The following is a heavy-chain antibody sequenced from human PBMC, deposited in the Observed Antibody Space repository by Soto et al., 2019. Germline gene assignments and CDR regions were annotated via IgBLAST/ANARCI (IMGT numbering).Heavy chain of an antibody. Sequence: SETLSLTCAVYGGSFSAYYWSWVRQPPGKGLEWIGEIIHSESTKYNPSLKSRVTISVDTSKNQFSLKLSSVTAADTAVYYCARQRPTDGGWEFANYYGMDVWGQGTPVTVSS. J-gene: IGHJ6*02. V-gene: IGHV4-34*12. CDR2: IIHSEST. CDR1: GGSFSAYY. D-gene: IGHD1-26*01. CDR3: ARQRPTDGGWEFANYYGMDV.